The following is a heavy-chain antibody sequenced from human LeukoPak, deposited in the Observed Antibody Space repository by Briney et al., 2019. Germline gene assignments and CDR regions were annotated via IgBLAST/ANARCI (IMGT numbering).Heavy chain of an antibody. CDR2: IYTSGST. D-gene: IGHD3-3*01. CDR3: ARDNRVRLFGVVINDGLDAFDI. V-gene: IGHV4-4*07. Sequence: SETLSLTCTVSGGSISSYYWSWIRQPAGKGLEWIGRIYTSGSTNYNPSLKSRVTMSVDTSKNQFSLKLSSVTAADTAAYYCARDNRVRLFGVVINDGLDAFDIWGQGTMVTVSS. CDR1: GGSISSYY. J-gene: IGHJ3*02.